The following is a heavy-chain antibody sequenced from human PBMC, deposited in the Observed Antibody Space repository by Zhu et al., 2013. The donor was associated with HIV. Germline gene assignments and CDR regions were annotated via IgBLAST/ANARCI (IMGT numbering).Heavy chain of an antibody. CDR3: ARDMRRGSSTRPDAFDI. Sequence: VQLVQSGAEVKKPGSSVKVSCKASGGTFSSYAISWVRQAPGQGLEWMGGIIPIFGTANYAQKFQGRVTITADESTSTAYMELSSLRSEDTAVYYCARDMRRGSSTRPDAFDIWGQGTMVTVSS. CDR1: GGTFSSYA. J-gene: IGHJ3*02. CDR2: IIPIFGTA. D-gene: IGHD2-2*01. V-gene: IGHV1-69*01.